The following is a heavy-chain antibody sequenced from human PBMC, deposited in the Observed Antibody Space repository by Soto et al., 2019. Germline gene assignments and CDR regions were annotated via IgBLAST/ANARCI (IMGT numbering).Heavy chain of an antibody. V-gene: IGHV1-18*01. Sequence: QVQLVQSGAEVKKPGASVKVSCKASGYTFTSYGISWVRQAPGQGLEWMGWISAYNGSTNYAQKLQGRVTMTTDTSTSTAYVELRSLRSDDTAVYYCVVAAQPYYFDYWGQGTLVTVSS. J-gene: IGHJ4*02. D-gene: IGHD2-15*01. CDR3: VVAAQPYYFDY. CDR2: ISAYNGST. CDR1: GYTFTSYG.